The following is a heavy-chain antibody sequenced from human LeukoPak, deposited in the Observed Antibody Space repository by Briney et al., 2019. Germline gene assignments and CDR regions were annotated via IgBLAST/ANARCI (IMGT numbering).Heavy chain of an antibody. Sequence: GGSLRLSCAASGFTFSSYGMSWVRQAPGKGLECVSSISGSGGSTNHADSVKGRFTISRDNSKNTLYLQMNSLRAEDTAVYYCAKVWTAYSDDYFDYWGRGTLVNVSS. CDR2: ISGSGGST. CDR3: AKVWTAYSDDYFDY. V-gene: IGHV3-23*01. CDR1: GFTFSSYG. J-gene: IGHJ4*02. D-gene: IGHD3/OR15-3a*01.